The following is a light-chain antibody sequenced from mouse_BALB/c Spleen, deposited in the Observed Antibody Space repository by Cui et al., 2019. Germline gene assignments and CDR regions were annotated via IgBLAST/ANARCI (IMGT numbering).Light chain of an antibody. CDR3: QHFWGTPWT. V-gene: IGKV12-46*01. CDR2: AAT. J-gene: IGKJ1*01. Sequence: DIQMTQSPASLSVSVGETVTITCRASENIYSNLAWYQQKQGKSPQLLVYAATNLADGVPSRFSGSESGTQYSLKINSLQSEDFGSYYCQHFWGTPWTFGGGTKLEIK. CDR1: ENIYSN.